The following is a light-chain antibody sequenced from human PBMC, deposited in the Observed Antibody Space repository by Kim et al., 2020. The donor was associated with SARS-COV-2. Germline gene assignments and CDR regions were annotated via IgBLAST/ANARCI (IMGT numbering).Light chain of an antibody. CDR2: RTS. Sequence: ASAGDRVTITCRASQSVSRWLNWYQQKPGKAPHLLIYRTSILQSEVPPRFSGSASGTDFTLTIDSLQPEDFATYYCQQSYDFPRTFGQGTKVDIK. V-gene: IGKV1-39*01. CDR1: QSVSRW. J-gene: IGKJ1*01. CDR3: QQSYDFPRT.